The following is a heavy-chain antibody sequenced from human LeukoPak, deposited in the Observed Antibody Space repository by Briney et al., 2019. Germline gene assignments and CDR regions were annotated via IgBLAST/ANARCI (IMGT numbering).Heavy chain of an antibody. V-gene: IGHV3-30*02. CDR2: IRYDGSNK. Sequence: GGSLRPSCAASGFSFSTYSMQWVRQAPGKGLEWVAFIRYDGSNKYYADSVKGRFTISRDNSKNTLYLQMNSLRVEDMAVYYCAKAAPSYSSLYYFDYWGQGTLVTVSS. CDR3: AKAAPSYSSLYYFDY. D-gene: IGHD6-13*01. J-gene: IGHJ4*02. CDR1: GFSFSTYS.